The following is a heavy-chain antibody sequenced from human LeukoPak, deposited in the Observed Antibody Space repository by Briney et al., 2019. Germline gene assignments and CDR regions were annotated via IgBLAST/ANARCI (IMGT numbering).Heavy chain of an antibody. J-gene: IGHJ4*02. V-gene: IGHV3-21*01. CDR1: GFTFSSYS. CDR2: ISSSSSSI. Sequence: PGGSLRLSCAASGFTFSSYSMNWVRQAPGKGLEWVSSISSSSSSIYYADSVKGRFTISRDNAKNSLYLQMNGLRAEDTAVYYCARGPLPDYWGQGTLVTVSS. CDR3: ARGPLPDY.